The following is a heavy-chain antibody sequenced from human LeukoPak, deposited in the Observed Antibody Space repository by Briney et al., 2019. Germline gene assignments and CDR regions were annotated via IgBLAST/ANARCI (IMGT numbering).Heavy chain of an antibody. CDR1: GFTFSNYW. CDR2: MNRDGSEK. J-gene: IGHJ5*02. D-gene: IGHD6-19*01. Sequence: GGSLRLSCAASGFTFSNYWMSWVRQAPGKGLEWVANMNRDGSEKNYVDSMKGRITISRDNAKNSLYLQMNSLRVEDTAMYYCARDVAVAGTAGTNWFDPWGQGTLVTVSS. CDR3: ARDVAVAGTAGTNWFDP. V-gene: IGHV3-7*01.